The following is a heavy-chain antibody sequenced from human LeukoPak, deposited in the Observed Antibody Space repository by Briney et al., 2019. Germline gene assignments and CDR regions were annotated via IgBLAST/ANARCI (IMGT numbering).Heavy chain of an antibody. J-gene: IGHJ4*02. CDR1: GYTFTDYY. Sequence: VKISCKVSGYTFTDYYMHWVQQARGKGLEWMGLVDPEEGETIHAEKLEDRLTITAGTSKDTLYMELRTLRSEDAAVYHCETLARLGLVPYYFVYWVRGNVVTVSS. D-gene: IGHD1-26*01. CDR2: VDPEEGET. V-gene: IGHV1-69-2*01. CDR3: ETLARLGLVPYYFVY.